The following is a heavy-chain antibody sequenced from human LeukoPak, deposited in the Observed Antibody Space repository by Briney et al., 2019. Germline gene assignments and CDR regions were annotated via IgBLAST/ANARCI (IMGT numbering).Heavy chain of an antibody. CDR1: GFTFSRFW. J-gene: IGHJ4*02. CDR3: AISEKGNCFDY. D-gene: IGHD1-26*01. Sequence: GGSLRLSCAASGFTFSRFWMNWVRQAPGRGLEWVANIDQSGGRNNYVDSVKGRFTISRDNAKNSLYLQMNSLRAEDTAVYYCAISEKGNCFDYWGQGTLVTVSS. CDR2: IDQSGGRN. V-gene: IGHV3-7*02.